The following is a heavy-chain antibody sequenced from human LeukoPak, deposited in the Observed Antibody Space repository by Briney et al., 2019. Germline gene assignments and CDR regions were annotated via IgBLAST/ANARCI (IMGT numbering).Heavy chain of an antibody. CDR1: GGSISSYY. CDR2: IYYSGST. J-gene: IGHJ6*02. Sequence: PSETLSLTCTVSGGSISSYYRSWIRQPPGKGLEWIGYIYYSGSTNYNPSLKSRVTISVDTSKNQFSLKLSSVTAADTAVYYCARDIGATTGENYYYYYGMDVWGQGTTVTVSS. D-gene: IGHD1-14*01. CDR3: ARDIGATTGENYYYYYGMDV. V-gene: IGHV4-59*01.